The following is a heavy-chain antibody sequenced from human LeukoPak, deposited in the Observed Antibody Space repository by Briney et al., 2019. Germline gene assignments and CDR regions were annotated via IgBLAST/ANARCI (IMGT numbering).Heavy chain of an antibody. D-gene: IGHD1-26*01. CDR2: INPSGGST. V-gene: IGHV1-46*01. J-gene: IGHJ5*02. Sequence: GASVKVSCKASGYTFTSYYMHWVRQAPGQGLEWMRIINPSGGSTSYAQKFQGRVTMTRDTSTSTVYMELSSLRSEDTAVYYCARAGGGATSRWEVSLANWFDPWGQGTLVTVSS. CDR1: GYTFTSYY. CDR3: ARAGGGATSRWEVSLANWFDP.